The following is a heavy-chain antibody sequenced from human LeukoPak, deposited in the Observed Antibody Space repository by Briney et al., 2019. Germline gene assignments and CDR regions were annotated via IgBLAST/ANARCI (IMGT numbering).Heavy chain of an antibody. J-gene: IGHJ4*02. V-gene: IGHV3-23*01. CDR3: AKYGSAWVYYFDF. CDR2: ISGPGGGT. D-gene: IGHD6-25*01. Sequence: GGSLRLSCAASGFTFSSYAMSWVRQAPGQGLEWVSAISGPGGGTYYPDSVKGRFTISRDNSKNTLYLQMNSLRAEDTAIYYCAKYGSAWVYYFDFWGQGTLVTVSS. CDR1: GFTFSSYA.